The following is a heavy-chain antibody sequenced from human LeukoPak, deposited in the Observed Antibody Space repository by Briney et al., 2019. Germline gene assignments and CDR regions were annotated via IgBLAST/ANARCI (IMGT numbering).Heavy chain of an antibody. CDR1: GFTFSGYG. CDR3: AFCGGDCYTFVDY. J-gene: IGHJ4*02. Sequence: PGGSLRLSCAASGFTFSGYGMHWVRQAPGKGLEWVAVISSDGSNKYYADSVKGRFTISRDNSKNTLYVRMNSLRAEDTAVYYCAFCGGDCYTFVDYWGQGTLVTVSS. D-gene: IGHD2-21*02. CDR2: ISSDGSNK. V-gene: IGHV3-30*03.